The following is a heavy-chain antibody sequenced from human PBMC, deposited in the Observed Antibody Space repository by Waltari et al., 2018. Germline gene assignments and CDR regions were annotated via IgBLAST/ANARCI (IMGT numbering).Heavy chain of an antibody. Sequence: QITLKESGPTVVKPTQTLTLTCDFSGFSLTTSGVGLGWIRQPPGKALAWLALIYWDDDKRYSPSLESRLGITKDTAKNQVVLSLTDVDPVDTATYFCAHRHRGTTSGGAFDVWGQGTMVTVSS. CDR1: GFSLTTSGVG. J-gene: IGHJ3*01. D-gene: IGHD3-10*01. CDR3: AHRHRGTTSGGAFDV. CDR2: IYWDDDK. V-gene: IGHV2-5*02.